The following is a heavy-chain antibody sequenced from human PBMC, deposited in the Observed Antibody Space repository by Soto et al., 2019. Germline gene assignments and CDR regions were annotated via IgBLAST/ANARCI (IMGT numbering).Heavy chain of an antibody. D-gene: IGHD3-9*01. CDR3: AVLTGYYIDF. CDR2: ISTKSGNR. V-gene: IGHV1-18*01. J-gene: IGHJ4*02. Sequence: ASVKVSCKTSGYTFTDHGINWVRQAPGQGLEWMAWISTKSGNRNYAPKMQGRVTVSTDTSTSTAHMEVASLRPDDTAVYYCAVLTGYYIDFWGQGTLVTISS. CDR1: GYTFTDHG.